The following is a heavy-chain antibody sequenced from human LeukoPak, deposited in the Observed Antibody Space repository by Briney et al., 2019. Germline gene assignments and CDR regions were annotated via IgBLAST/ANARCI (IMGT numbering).Heavy chain of an antibody. CDR2: ITGSGGGT. D-gene: IGHD3-9*01. CDR3: AKDKLTYFDY. V-gene: IGHV3-23*01. CDR1: GFTFSNYA. J-gene: IGHJ4*02. Sequence: PGASLRLSCAASGFTFSNYAMSWVRQAPGKGLQWVSAITGSGGGTYYADSVKGRFTISRENFKNTLYLQVNSLRAEDTAVYYCAKDKLTYFDYWGQGTLVTVSS.